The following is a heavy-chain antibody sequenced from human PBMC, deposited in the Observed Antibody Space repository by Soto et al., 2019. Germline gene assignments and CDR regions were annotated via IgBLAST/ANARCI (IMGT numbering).Heavy chain of an antibody. J-gene: IGHJ6*02. CDR2: IMPVFATP. CDR1: GGTFSTSA. CDR3: AREKDRQQLGGNYYYILDV. Sequence: QVQLVQSGAEVKKPGSSVKVSCKASGGTFSTSAISWVRQAPGQGLEWVGGIMPVFATPDYAQKSQGRVTITADESTTTAYLALTSLRTDDTAVYYCAREKDRQQLGGNYYYILDVWGQGTAITVSS. D-gene: IGHD3-3*02. V-gene: IGHV1-69*12.